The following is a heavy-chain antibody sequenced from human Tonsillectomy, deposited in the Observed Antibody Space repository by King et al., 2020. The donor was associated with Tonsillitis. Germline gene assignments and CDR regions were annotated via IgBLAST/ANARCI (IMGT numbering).Heavy chain of an antibody. J-gene: IGHJ6*02. Sequence: VQLVESGGGLVQPGRSLRLSCAASGFTFDDYAMHWVRQAPGKGLEWVSGISWNSGSIGYADSVKGRFTISSYNAKNSLYLQMNSLRAEDTDLYYCAKDIGISSMTTVTLFYYYGMDVWGQGTTVTVSS. CDR3: AKDIGISSMTTVTLFYYYGMDV. V-gene: IGHV3-9*01. D-gene: IGHD4-11*01. CDR1: GFTFDDYA. CDR2: ISWNSGSI.